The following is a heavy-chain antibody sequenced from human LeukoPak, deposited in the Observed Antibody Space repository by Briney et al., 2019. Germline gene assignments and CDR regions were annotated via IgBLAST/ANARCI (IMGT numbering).Heavy chain of an antibody. CDR2: IIPSRGTA. J-gene: IGHJ4*02. V-gene: IGHV1-69*01. CDR3: ARDPGSAAGRPYFDC. Sequence: IIPSRGTADSAQKFQGRVTITADESTYTAFMELRSLRSEDTAMYYCARDPGSAAGRPYFDCWGQGTLVTVSS. D-gene: IGHD6-13*01.